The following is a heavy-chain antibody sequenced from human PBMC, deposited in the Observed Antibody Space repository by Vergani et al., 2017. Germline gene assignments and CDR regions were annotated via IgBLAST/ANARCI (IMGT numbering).Heavy chain of an antibody. V-gene: IGHV3-30-3*01. CDR3: ARAQRYCSGGSCYYYYYYYMDV. CDR1: GFTFSSYA. Sequence: QVQLVESGGGVVQPGRSLRLSCAASGFTFSSYAMHWVRQAPGKGLEWVAVISYDGSNKYYADSVKGRFTISRDNSKNTLYLQMNSLRAEDTAVYYCARAQRYCSGGSCYYYYYYYMDVWGKGTTVTVSS. CDR2: ISYDGSNK. D-gene: IGHD2-15*01. J-gene: IGHJ6*03.